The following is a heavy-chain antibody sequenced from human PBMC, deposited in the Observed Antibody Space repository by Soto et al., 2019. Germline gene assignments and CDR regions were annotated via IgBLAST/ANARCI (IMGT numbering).Heavy chain of an antibody. Sequence: SETLSLTCSVSGGSIRSSSYWGWIRQPAGKGLEWIGSIYSTGSTYYNPSLKSPVTISVDTSKNQFSLNLISVTAADTAVYYCARLYGYCIRNSCHGHYAMDVCGQGTTVTVSS. J-gene: IGHJ6*02. CDR1: GGSIRSSSY. V-gene: IGHV4-39*01. D-gene: IGHD2-2*01. CDR2: IYSTGST. CDR3: ARLYGYCIRNSCHGHYAMDV.